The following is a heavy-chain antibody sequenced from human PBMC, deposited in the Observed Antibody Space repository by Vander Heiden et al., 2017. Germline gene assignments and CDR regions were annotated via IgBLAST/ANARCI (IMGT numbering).Heavy chain of an antibody. D-gene: IGHD3-3*01. CDR1: GFTFSSYS. CDR2: ISSSSSYI. CDR3: ARGSITIFVVGLYYFDY. J-gene: IGHJ4*02. V-gene: IGHV3-21*01. Sequence: EVQLVESGGGLVKPGGSLRLSCAASGFTFSSYSMNWVRQAPGKGLEWVSSISSSSSYIYYADSVKGRFTISRDNAKNSLYLQMNSLRAEHTAVYYCARGSITIFVVGLYYFDYWGQGPLVTVSS.